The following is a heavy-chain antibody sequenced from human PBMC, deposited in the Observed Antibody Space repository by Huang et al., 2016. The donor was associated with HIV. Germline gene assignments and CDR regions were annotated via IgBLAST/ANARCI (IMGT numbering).Heavy chain of an antibody. CDR3: AKDGRGSGTYYDYFEY. D-gene: IGHD1-26*01. V-gene: IGHV3-30*18. J-gene: IGHJ4*02. CDR2: ISYDGSSK. CDR1: GFTFNKFD. Sequence: QVQLVESGGGVVQPGRSLRLSCAAFGFTFNKFDMHWVRQAPGKGLEWLEIISYDGSSKYHADSVKGRFTISRDNSKNTVYLQMNSLRVEDTAVYYCAKDGRGSGTYYDYFEYWGQGTLVTVSS.